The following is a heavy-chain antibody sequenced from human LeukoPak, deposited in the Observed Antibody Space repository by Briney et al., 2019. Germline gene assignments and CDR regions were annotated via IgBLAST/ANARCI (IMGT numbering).Heavy chain of an antibody. Sequence: GGSLRLSYAASGFTFSSYAMSWVRQAPGKGLEWVSGISGSGGSTYYADSVKGRFTISRDDSKNTLYLQMNSLRAEDTAVYYCAKDAVPTYYYDNSGYYGYFDYWGQGTLVTVSS. D-gene: IGHD3-22*01. V-gene: IGHV3-23*01. J-gene: IGHJ4*02. CDR3: AKDAVPTYYYDNSGYYGYFDY. CDR1: GFTFSSYA. CDR2: ISGSGGST.